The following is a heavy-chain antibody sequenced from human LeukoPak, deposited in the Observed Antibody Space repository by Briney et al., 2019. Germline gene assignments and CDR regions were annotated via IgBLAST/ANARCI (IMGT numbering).Heavy chain of an antibody. CDR2: IYHSGST. D-gene: IGHD6-13*01. Sequence: PSETLSLTCAVSGGSISSSNWWSWVRQPPGQGLAWIGEIYHSGSTNYNPSLKSRVTISVDKSKNQFSLKLSSVTAADTAVYYCARAPYSSSWYEQDYWGQGTLVTVSS. CDR1: GGSISSSNW. V-gene: IGHV4-4*02. J-gene: IGHJ4*02. CDR3: ARAPYSSSWYEQDY.